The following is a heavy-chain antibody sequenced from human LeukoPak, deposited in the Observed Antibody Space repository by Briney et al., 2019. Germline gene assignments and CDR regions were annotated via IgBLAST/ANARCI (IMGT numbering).Heavy chain of an antibody. CDR3: ARDPAEYYYDSSGYSPLPGD. D-gene: IGHD3-22*01. Sequence: PGGSLRLSCAASGFTFSSYGMHWVRQAPGKGLEGVAVIWYDGSNKYYADSVKGRFTISRDNSKNTLYLQMNSLRAEDTAVYYCARDPAEYYYDSSGYSPLPGDWGQGTLVTVSS. CDR2: IWYDGSNK. V-gene: IGHV3-33*01. J-gene: IGHJ4*02. CDR1: GFTFSSYG.